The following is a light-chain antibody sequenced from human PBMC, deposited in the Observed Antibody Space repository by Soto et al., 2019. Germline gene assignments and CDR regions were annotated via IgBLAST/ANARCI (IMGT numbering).Light chain of an antibody. Sequence: AIQLPQSPSSLSASVGDRVTITCRASQVISSALAWYQQKPGKAPKLLIYDASSLESGVPSRFSGSGSGTDFTLTISSLQPEDFATYYCQQFKNYPRTFGQGTKVEIK. CDR3: QQFKNYPRT. V-gene: IGKV1D-13*01. CDR1: QVISSA. J-gene: IGKJ1*01. CDR2: DAS.